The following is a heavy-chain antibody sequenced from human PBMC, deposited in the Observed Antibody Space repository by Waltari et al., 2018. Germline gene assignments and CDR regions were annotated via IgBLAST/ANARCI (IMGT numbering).Heavy chain of an antibody. CDR1: GDSMTISDC. CDR2: VRGDGRT. J-gene: IGHJ4*02. CDR3: ARDRGRGLYLDT. V-gene: IGHV4-4*02. D-gene: IGHD2-15*01. Sequence: QLRLQESGPGLVKPSGTLSLTCAVSGDSMTISDCWSWFRQSPGKGLEWIGQVRGDGRTNYSPSVASRLTVSLDTSNQQFSLKLTSATAADTAVYYCARDRGRGLYLDTWGPGTLVTVSP.